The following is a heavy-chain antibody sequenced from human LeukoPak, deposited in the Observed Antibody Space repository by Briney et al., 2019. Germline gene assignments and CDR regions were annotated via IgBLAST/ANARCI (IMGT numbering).Heavy chain of an antibody. CDR2: VSGSRANT. Sequence: PGGSLRLSCVASGFTLRSYATSWVRQAPGRGLEWVSAVSGSRANTYYADSVKGRFTISRDNSKNTVYLQMSSLRAEDTAVYYCAKLGLIVATMSRFDDWGQGTLVTVSS. CDR3: AKLGLIVATMSRFDD. V-gene: IGHV3-23*01. D-gene: IGHD5-12*01. J-gene: IGHJ4*02. CDR1: GFTLRSYA.